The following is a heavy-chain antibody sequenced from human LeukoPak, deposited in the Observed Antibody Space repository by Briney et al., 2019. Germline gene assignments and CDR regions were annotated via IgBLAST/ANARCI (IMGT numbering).Heavy chain of an antibody. V-gene: IGHV3-74*03. CDR3: YGANAEH. CDR1: GFTFSSYW. Sequence: GGSLRLSCAASGFTFSSYWMHWVRQAPGKGLVWVSGTNTDGSSTMYADSVKGRFTIARDNAKNTLYLQMDSLRAEDTAVYYCYGANAEHWGQGTLVTVSS. J-gene: IGHJ1*01. CDR2: TNTDGSST. D-gene: IGHD4-23*01.